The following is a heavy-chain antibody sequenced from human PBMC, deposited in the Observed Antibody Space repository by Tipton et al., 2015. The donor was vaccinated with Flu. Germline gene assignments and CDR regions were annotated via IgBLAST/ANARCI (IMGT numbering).Heavy chain of an antibody. V-gene: IGHV3-30*02. CDR1: GFTFSDYG. CDR2: IRYDGSDK. CDR3: AKDRGRSSWDFDY. D-gene: IGHD6-13*01. Sequence: VQLVQSGGGVVQPGGSLRVSCAASGFTFSDYGMHWVRQAPGKGLEWVAFIRYDGSDKYYTDSVTGRFTISRDNSKNTLSLQMNSLRAEDTTVYYCAKDRGRSSWDFDYWGQGTLVTVSS. J-gene: IGHJ4*02.